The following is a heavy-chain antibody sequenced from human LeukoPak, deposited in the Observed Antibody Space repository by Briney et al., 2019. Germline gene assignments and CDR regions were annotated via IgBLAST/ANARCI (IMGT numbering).Heavy chain of an antibody. Sequence: SETLSLTCNVSGGSISSFSDYWGWIRQPPGKGLEWIASIYYSGNTYYNPSLKSRVTISVDTSKNQFSLKLSSVTAADTAVYYCARPIDYSDEWLSGASFDIWGQGTMLTVSS. D-gene: IGHD3-3*01. CDR1: GGSISSFSDY. CDR2: IYYSGNT. J-gene: IGHJ3*02. CDR3: ARPIDYSDEWLSGASFDI. V-gene: IGHV4-39*07.